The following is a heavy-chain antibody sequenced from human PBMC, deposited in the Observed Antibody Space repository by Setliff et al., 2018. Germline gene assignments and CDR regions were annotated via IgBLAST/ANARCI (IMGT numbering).Heavy chain of an antibody. CDR1: GGSISSYY. CDR2: IYYSGST. J-gene: IGHJ6*02. CDR3: AREHGYSYGQTYYYYGMDV. D-gene: IGHD5-18*01. Sequence: SETLSLTCTVSGGSISSYYWCWIRQHPGTGLEWIGYIYYSGSTNYNSSLKGRITISVDTSKNQFSLNLSSVTAADTAVYYCAREHGYSYGQTYYYYGMDVWGQGTTVTVSS. V-gene: IGHV4-59*01.